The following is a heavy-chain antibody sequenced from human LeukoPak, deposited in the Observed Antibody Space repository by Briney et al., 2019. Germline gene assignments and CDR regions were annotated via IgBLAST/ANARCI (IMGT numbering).Heavy chain of an antibody. J-gene: IGHJ4*02. V-gene: IGHV4-34*01. CDR1: GGSFSGYY. CDR2: INHSGST. D-gene: IGHD1-14*01. CDR3: ARGQYNTRDFDY. Sequence: SETLPLTCAVYGGSFSGYYWSWIRQPPGKGLEWIGEINHSGSTNYSPSLKSRVTISVDTSKNQFSLKLSSVTAADTAVFYCARGQYNTRDFDYWGQGTLVTVSS.